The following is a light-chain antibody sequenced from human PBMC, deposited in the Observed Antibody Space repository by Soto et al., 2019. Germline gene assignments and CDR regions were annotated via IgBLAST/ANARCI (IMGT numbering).Light chain of an antibody. CDR1: SSDVGGYNY. V-gene: IGLV2-8*01. CDR3: SSYAGSTLV. Sequence: QSALTQPPSASGSPGQSVTISCTGTSSDVGGYNYVSWYQQHPGKAPKLMIYEVSKRPSGVPDRFSGSKSGHTASLTVSGLQAEDEADYYCSSYAGSTLVFGGGTQLTVL. CDR2: EVS. J-gene: IGLJ2*01.